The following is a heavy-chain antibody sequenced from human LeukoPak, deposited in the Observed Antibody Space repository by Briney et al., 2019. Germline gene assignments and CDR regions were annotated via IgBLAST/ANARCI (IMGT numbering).Heavy chain of an antibody. D-gene: IGHD3-22*01. Sequence: SGPTLVNPTQTLTLTCTFSGFSRSTSGMCVSWIRQPPGKALEWLARIDWDDDKYYSTSLKTRLTISKDTSKNQVVLTMTNMDPVDTATYYCARIRLGYYYDSSGFDPWGQGTLVTVSS. CDR2: IDWDDDK. CDR3: ARIRLGYYYDSSGFDP. V-gene: IGHV2-70*11. J-gene: IGHJ5*02. CDR1: GFSRSTSGMC.